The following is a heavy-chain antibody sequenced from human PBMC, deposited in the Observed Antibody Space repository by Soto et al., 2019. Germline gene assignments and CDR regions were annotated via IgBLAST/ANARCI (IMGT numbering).Heavy chain of an antibody. CDR3: ARDSGSSWFLDYYGMDV. V-gene: IGHV3-30-3*01. CDR1: GFTFSSYA. D-gene: IGHD6-13*01. CDR2: ISYDGSNK. J-gene: IGHJ6*02. Sequence: LRLSCAASGFTFSSYAMHWVRQAPGKGLEWVAVISYDGSNKYYADSVKGRFTISRDNSKNTLYLQMNSLRAEDTAVYYCARDSGSSWFLDYYGMDVWGQGTTVTVSS.